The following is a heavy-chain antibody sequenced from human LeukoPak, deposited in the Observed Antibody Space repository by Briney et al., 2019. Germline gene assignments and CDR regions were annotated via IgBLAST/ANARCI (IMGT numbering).Heavy chain of an antibody. Sequence: ASVKVSCKASRGTFSSYAISWVRQAPGQGLEWMGGIIPIFGTANYAQKFQGRVTITADKSTSTAYMELSSLRSEDTAVYYRARQRSTTMVRGVSPFDYWGQGTLVTVSS. J-gene: IGHJ4*02. CDR3: ARQRSTTMVRGVSPFDY. CDR2: IIPIFGTA. V-gene: IGHV1-69*06. D-gene: IGHD3-10*01. CDR1: RGTFSSYA.